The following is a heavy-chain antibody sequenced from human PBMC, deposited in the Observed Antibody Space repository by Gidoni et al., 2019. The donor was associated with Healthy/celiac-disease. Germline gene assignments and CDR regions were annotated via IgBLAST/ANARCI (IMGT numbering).Heavy chain of an antibody. Sequence: EVQLVQSGAEVKKPGESLKISCKGSGYNFTSYCIGWVRQMPGQGLEWMGIIYPGDSDTRYSPSFQGQVTISADKSISTAYLQWSSLKASDTAMYYCARCLDIVVGRGGWFDPWGQGTLVTVSS. CDR1: GYNFTSYC. CDR2: IYPGDSDT. J-gene: IGHJ5*02. CDR3: ARCLDIVVGRGGWFDP. D-gene: IGHD2-15*01. V-gene: IGHV5-51*01.